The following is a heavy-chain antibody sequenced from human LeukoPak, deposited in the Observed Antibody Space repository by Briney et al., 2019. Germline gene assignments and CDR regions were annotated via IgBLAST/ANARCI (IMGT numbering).Heavy chain of an antibody. Sequence: PGGSLRLSCVASGFTFNRYDMHWVRQVQGKGLEWVSGIGSAGDTYYADSVKGRFTISRENAKNSLYLQMNSLRDGDTAVYYCARPRGFGEYYFGYWGQGTLVTVSS. V-gene: IGHV3-13*01. CDR3: ARPRGFGEYYFGY. J-gene: IGHJ4*02. CDR2: IGSAGDT. CDR1: GFTFNRYD. D-gene: IGHD3-10*01.